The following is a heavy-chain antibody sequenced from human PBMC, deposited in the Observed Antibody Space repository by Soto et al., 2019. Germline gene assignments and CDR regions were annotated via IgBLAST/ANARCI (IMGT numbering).Heavy chain of an antibody. V-gene: IGHV1-18*01. CDR2: ISGYNGDT. CDR1: GYTFTRYG. Sequence: QGQLVQSGGEVKKPGASVKVSCKASGYTFTRYGISWVRQAPGQGLEWMGWISGYNGDTKYAQKFQGRVTMTVDTSXXTEYMELRSLTSDDRAVYYCAKNGQPPYYYYGMDVWGQGTTVTVSS. J-gene: IGHJ6*02. CDR3: AKNGQPPYYYYGMDV. D-gene: IGHD2-8*01.